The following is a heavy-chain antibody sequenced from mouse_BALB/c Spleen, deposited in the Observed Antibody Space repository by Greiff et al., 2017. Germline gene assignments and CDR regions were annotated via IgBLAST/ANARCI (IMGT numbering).Heavy chain of an antibody. CDR2: IYPGDGDT. Sequence: VQRVESGAELVRPGSSVKISCKASGYAFSSYWMNWVKQRPGQGLEWIGQIYPGDGDTNYNGKFKGKATLTADKSSSTAYMQLSSLTSEDSAVYFCARWGYDPSYWGQGTLVTVSA. J-gene: IGHJ3*01. CDR1: GYAFSSYW. V-gene: IGHV1-80*01. CDR3: ARWGYDPSY. D-gene: IGHD2-14*01.